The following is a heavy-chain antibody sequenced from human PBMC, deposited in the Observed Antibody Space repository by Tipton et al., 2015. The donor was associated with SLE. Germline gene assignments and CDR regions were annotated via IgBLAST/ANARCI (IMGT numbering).Heavy chain of an antibody. V-gene: IGHV1-18*01. Sequence: QLVQSGAEVKKPGASVKVSCKASGYTFTSYGISWVRQAPGQGLEWMGWISAYNGNTNYAQKLQGRVTMTTDTSTSTAYMELRSLRSDDTAVYYCAKDRQQWLLKGGAFDIWGQGTMVTVSS. CDR2: ISAYNGNT. CDR3: AKDRQQWLLKGGAFDI. D-gene: IGHD6-19*01. J-gene: IGHJ3*02. CDR1: GYTFTSYG.